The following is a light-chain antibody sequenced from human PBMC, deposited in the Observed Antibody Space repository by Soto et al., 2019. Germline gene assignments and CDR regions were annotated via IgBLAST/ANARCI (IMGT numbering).Light chain of an antibody. Sequence: EIVLTQSPGTLSLSPGERATLSCRARQSVTTSYLAWYQRKPGQATRLLIYGASSRATGTPNRFSGSGSGTDFTLTISRLEPEDWAVYYCQHYGSSPRFGQGTKVEIK. V-gene: IGKV3-20*01. J-gene: IGKJ1*01. CDR2: GAS. CDR1: QSVTTSY. CDR3: QHYGSSPR.